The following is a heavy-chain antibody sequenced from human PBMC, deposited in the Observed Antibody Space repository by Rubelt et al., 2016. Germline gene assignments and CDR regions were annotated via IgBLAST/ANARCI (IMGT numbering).Heavy chain of an antibody. D-gene: IGHD6-6*01. V-gene: IGHV1-18*01. CDR3: ARDRIRIAARQGWYFDL. J-gene: IGHJ2*01. Sequence: QVQLVQSGAEVKKPGASVKVSCKASGYTFTSYGISWVRQAPGQGLEWMGWISAYNGNTNYAQKFQGRVTRTTDTSTSTAYMELRSLRSDDPAVYYCARDRIRIAARQGWYFDLWGRGTLVTVSS. CDR2: ISAYNGNT. CDR1: GYTFTSYG.